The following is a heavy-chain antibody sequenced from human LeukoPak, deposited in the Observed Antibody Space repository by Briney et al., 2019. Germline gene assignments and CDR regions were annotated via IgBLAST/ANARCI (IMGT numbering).Heavy chain of an antibody. CDR1: GFTFSSYS. CDR3: ARDAHMTTGLNWFDP. J-gene: IGHJ5*02. D-gene: IGHD4-17*01. V-gene: IGHV3-21*01. CDR2: ISSSSTYI. Sequence: KPGGSLRLSCAASGFTFSSYSMNWVRQTPGKGLEWVSTISSSSTYIYYADSVKGRFTISRDNAKNSLYLQMNSLRAEDTAVYYCARDAHMTTGLNWFDPWGQGTLVTVSS.